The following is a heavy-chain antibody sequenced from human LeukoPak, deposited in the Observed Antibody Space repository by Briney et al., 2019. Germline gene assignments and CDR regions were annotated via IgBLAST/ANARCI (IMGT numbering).Heavy chain of an antibody. CDR3: ARGSVPTTYYYDSSGYYYPFDY. CDR2: ISAYNGNT. V-gene: IGHV1-18*01. Sequence: GASVKVSCKASGYTFTSYGISWVRQAPGQGLEWMGWISAYNGNTNYAQKLQGRVTMTTDTSTSTAYMELRSLRSDDTAVYYCARGSVPTTYYYDSSGYYYPFDYWGQGTLVTVSS. CDR1: GYTFTSYG. D-gene: IGHD3-22*01. J-gene: IGHJ4*02.